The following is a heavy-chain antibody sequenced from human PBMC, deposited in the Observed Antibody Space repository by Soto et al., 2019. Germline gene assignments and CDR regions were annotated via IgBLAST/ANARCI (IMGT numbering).Heavy chain of an antibody. CDR1: GYTFSSYG. J-gene: IGHJ5*02. V-gene: IGHV3-33*01. Sequence: PGGSLRLSYAASGYTFSSYGMHWVRQAPGKGLEWVAVIWYDGSNKYYADSVKGRFTISRDNSKNTLYLQMNSLRAEDTAVYYCARGRYCISTSCRRDWFDPWGQGTLVTVSS. D-gene: IGHD2-2*01. CDR3: ARGRYCISTSCRRDWFDP. CDR2: IWYDGSNK.